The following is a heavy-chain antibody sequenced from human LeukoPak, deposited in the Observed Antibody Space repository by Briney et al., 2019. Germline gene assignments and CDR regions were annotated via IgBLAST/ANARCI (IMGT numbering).Heavy chain of an antibody. V-gene: IGHV1-69*05. J-gene: IGHJ4*02. Sequence: SVKVSCKASGGTFSNYAISWVRQAPGQGLEWMGGIIPVFGTTNYARKFRGRVTMTRDTSISTAYMELSRLRSDDTAVYYCARDFSSSGWYWSGFSDLFDYWGQGTLVTVSS. CDR3: ARDFSSSGWYWSGFSDLFDY. D-gene: IGHD6-19*01. CDR1: GGTFSNYA. CDR2: IIPVFGTT.